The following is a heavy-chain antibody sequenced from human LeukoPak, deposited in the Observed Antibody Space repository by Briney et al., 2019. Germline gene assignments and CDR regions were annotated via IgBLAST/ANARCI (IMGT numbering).Heavy chain of an antibody. CDR3: ARDLRVANAFDI. CDR1: GFTVSSNY. V-gene: IGHV3-66*01. J-gene: IGHJ3*02. Sequence: GRSLRLSCAASGFTVSSNYMSWVRQAPGKGLEWVSVIYSGGSTYYADSVKGRFTISRDNSKNTLYLQMNSLRAEDTAVYYWARDLRVANAFDIWGQGTMVTVSS. D-gene: IGHD2-8*02. CDR2: IYSGGST.